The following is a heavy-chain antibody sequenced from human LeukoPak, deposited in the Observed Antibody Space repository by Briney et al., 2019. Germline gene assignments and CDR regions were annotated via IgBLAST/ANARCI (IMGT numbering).Heavy chain of an antibody. V-gene: IGHV3-30-3*01. CDR2: ISYDGSNK. J-gene: IGHJ4*02. Sequence: GGSLRLSCAASGLTFSSYALHWVRQAPGKGLEWVAVISYDGSNKYYADSVKGRFTISRDNSKNTLYLQMNSLRAEDTAVYYCARRRGDITFDYWGQGALVTVSS. D-gene: IGHD3-10*01. CDR3: ARRRGDITFDY. CDR1: GLTFSSYA.